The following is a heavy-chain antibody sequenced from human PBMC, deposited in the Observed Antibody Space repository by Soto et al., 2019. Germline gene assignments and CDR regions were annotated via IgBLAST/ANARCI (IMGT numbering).Heavy chain of an antibody. V-gene: IGHV1-2*02. CDR2: INPNSGDT. CDR1: GYTFTGYY. J-gene: IGHJ4*02. CDR3: AVAALPFEY. D-gene: IGHD2-15*01. Sequence: QVQLVQSGAEVKKPGASVKVSCKTSGYTFTGYYIHWVRQAPGQGLEWMALINPNSGDTNYGHKFQGRVTLTSDTYINTVYMEVTSLRFDATAVYYCAVAALPFEYWGQGTLVTVFS.